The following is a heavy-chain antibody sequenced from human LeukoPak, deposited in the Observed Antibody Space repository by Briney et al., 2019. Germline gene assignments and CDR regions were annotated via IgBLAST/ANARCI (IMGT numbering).Heavy chain of an antibody. CDR2: IYYSGST. CDR1: GGSISSYY. V-gene: IGHV4-59*01. CDR3: ARGHRHDFWSGPPYYFDY. J-gene: IGHJ4*02. D-gene: IGHD3-3*01. Sequence: SETLSLTCTVSGGSISSYYWGWIRQPPGKGLEWIGYIYYSGSTNYNPSLKSRVTISVDTSKNQFSLKLSSVTAADTAVYYCARGHRHDFWSGPPYYFDYWGQGTLVTVSS.